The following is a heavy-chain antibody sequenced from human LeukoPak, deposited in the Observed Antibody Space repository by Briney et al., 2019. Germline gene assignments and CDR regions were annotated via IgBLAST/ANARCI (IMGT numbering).Heavy chain of an antibody. CDR1: GGSISSYY. Sequence: SETLSLTCTVSGGSISSYYWSWIRQPPGTGLEWIGYIYYSGSTNYNPSLKSRVTISVDTSKNQFSLKLSSVTAADTAVYYCARGAANPLNYYYYMDVWGKGTTVTVSS. J-gene: IGHJ6*03. V-gene: IGHV4-59*01. D-gene: IGHD4/OR15-4a*01. CDR3: ARGAANPLNYYYYMDV. CDR2: IYYSGST.